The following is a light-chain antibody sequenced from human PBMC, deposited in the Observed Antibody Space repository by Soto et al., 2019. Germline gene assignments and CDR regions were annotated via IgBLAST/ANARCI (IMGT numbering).Light chain of an antibody. CDR2: GAS. V-gene: IGKV3-15*01. CDR3: QQYNNWPQRT. CDR1: QSVSSN. Sequence: EIVMTQSPATLSVSPGERATLSCRASQSVSSNLAWYQQKPGQAPRLLIYGASTRATGIPARFSGSGSGTEFTLTINSLQSEDFAVYYCQQYNNWPQRTFGQGTKV. J-gene: IGKJ1*01.